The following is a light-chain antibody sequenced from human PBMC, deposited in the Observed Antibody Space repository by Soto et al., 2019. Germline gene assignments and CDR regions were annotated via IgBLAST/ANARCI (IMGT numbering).Light chain of an antibody. V-gene: IGKV1-5*01. CDR2: DAS. CDR3: QQYKSYSNS. Sequence: DIQMTQSPSTLSASVGERVTITCRASQTISSWLAWYQQKPGIAPKLLIYDASTLKSGVPSRFSGSGSDTEFTPTISSLQPDDFATYYCQQYKSYSNSFGQGTKLEIK. J-gene: IGKJ2*03. CDR1: QTISSW.